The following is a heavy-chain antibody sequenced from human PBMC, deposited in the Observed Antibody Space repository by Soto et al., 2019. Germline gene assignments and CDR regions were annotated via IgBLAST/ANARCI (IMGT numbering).Heavy chain of an antibody. V-gene: IGHV5-51*01. CDR3: ATQMATSQDAFDI. D-gene: IGHD5-12*01. Sequence: HGESLKISCKGSGYSFTSYWIGWVRQMPGKGLEWMGIIYPGPSDTRYNPSFQDQLTISADTSISTAYLQWSGLKASDSAMFYCATQMATSQDAFDIWGQGTMVTVSS. J-gene: IGHJ3*02. CDR1: GYSFTSYW. CDR2: IYPGPSDT.